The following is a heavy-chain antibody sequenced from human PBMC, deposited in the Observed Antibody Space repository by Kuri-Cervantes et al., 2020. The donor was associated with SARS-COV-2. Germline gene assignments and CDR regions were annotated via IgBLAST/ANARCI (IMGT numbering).Heavy chain of an antibody. V-gene: IGHV3-30-3*01. CDR3: AKEVEQLVPWFDP. Sequence: GESLKISCAASGFTFSSYAMHWVRQAPGKGLEWVAVISYDGSNKYYADSVKGRFTISGDNSKDTLYLQMNSLRAEDTAVYYCAKEVEQLVPWFDPWGQGTLVTVSS. CDR1: GFTFSSYA. J-gene: IGHJ5*02. D-gene: IGHD6-6*01. CDR2: ISYDGSNK.